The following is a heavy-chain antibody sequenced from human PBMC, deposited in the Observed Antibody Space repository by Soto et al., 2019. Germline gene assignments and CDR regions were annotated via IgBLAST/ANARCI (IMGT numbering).Heavy chain of an antibody. V-gene: IGHV1-3*04. D-gene: IGHD5-12*01. CDR2: INTGNGNA. Sequence: ASVKVSCKASGYTFTSYAMHWVRQAPGQRLEWMGWINTGNGNAKYSQKFQGRVTITRDTSASTAYMELSSLTSEDTAVYYCAREAVEMATTDFDYWGQGTLVTVSS. CDR3: AREAVEMATTDFDY. CDR1: GYTFTSYA. J-gene: IGHJ4*02.